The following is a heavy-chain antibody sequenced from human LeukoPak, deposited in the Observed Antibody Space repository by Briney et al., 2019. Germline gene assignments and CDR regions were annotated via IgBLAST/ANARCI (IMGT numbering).Heavy chain of an antibody. D-gene: IGHD5-18*01. CDR3: ARGGGYSYGLYYYYYYMDV. V-gene: IGHV4-34*01. CDR2: INHSGST. Sequence: PSETLSLTCAVYGGSFSGYYWSWIRQPPGKGLEWIGEINHSGSTNYNPSLKSRVTISVDTSKNQFSLKLSSVTAADTAVYYCARGGGYSYGLYYYYYYMDVWGKGTTVTVSS. J-gene: IGHJ6*03. CDR1: GGSFSGYY.